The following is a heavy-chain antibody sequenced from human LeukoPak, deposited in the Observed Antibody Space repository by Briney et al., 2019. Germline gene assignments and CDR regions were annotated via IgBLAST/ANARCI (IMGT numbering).Heavy chain of an antibody. CDR2: IYYTGST. Sequence: PSETLSLTCTVSGGSISSSGYYWGWLRQPPGKGLEWIGSIYYTGSTFYNPSLKSRVTISGDTSKEQFSLKLYSVTAADTAVYYCARHTNYYDSSGHDYWGQGTLVTVSS. CDR1: GGSISSSGYY. J-gene: IGHJ4*02. CDR3: ARHTNYYDSSGHDY. V-gene: IGHV4-39*01. D-gene: IGHD3-22*01.